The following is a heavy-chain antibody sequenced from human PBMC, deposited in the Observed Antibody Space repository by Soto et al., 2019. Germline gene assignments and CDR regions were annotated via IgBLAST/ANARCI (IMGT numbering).Heavy chain of an antibody. CDR3: ARHVSLQHSWGRYYYYGMDV. D-gene: IGHD6-13*01. CDR2: IYYSGST. V-gene: IGHV4-59*08. CDR1: GGSISSYY. Sequence: QVQLQESGPGLVKPSETLSLTCTVSGGSISSYYWSWIRQPPGKGLEWIGYIYYSGSTNYNPSLKSRVTISVDTSKNHFSLKLSSVTAADTAVYYCARHVSLQHSWGRYYYYGMDVWGQGTTVTVSS. J-gene: IGHJ6*02.